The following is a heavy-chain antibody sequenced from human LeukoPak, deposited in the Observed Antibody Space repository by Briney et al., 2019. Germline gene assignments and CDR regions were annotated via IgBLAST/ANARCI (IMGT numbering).Heavy chain of an antibody. V-gene: IGHV3-30-3*01. Sequence: PGRSLRLSCAASGFTFSSYAMHWVRQAPGKGLEWVAVISYDGSNKYYADSVKGRFTISRDNSKNTLYLQMNSLRAEDTAVYYCARDFLIFGVVYWFDPWGQGTLVTVSS. D-gene: IGHD3-3*01. CDR3: ARDFLIFGVVYWFDP. CDR2: ISYDGSNK. CDR1: GFTFSSYA. J-gene: IGHJ5*02.